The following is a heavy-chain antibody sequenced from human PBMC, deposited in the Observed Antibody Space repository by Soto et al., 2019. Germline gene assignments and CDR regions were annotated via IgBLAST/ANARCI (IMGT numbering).Heavy chain of an antibody. J-gene: IGHJ4*02. V-gene: IGHV3-9*01. CDR2: ISWNSGSI. CDR1: GFTFDDYA. Sequence: EVQLVESGGGLVQPGRSLRLSCAASGFTFDDYAMHWVRQAPGKGLEWVSGISWNSGSIGYADSVKGRFTISRDNAKNSLYLQMNSLRAEDTALYYCAKVYSSSWYFGAAEYWGQGTLVTVSS. CDR3: AKVYSSSWYFGAAEY. D-gene: IGHD6-13*01.